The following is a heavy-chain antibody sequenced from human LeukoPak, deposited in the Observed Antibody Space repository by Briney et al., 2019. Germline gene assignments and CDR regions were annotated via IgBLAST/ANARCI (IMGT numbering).Heavy chain of an antibody. Sequence: GGSLRLSCAASGFTFSSYAMGWVRQTPGKGLEWVSTISASGGSTYYADSVKGRFTISRDNSKNTLYLQMNSLRAEDTAVYYCAKRLSYTSSWYYFDYWGQGTLVTVSS. D-gene: IGHD6-13*01. CDR1: GFTFSSYA. V-gene: IGHV3-23*01. J-gene: IGHJ4*02. CDR2: ISASGGST. CDR3: AKRLSYTSSWYYFDY.